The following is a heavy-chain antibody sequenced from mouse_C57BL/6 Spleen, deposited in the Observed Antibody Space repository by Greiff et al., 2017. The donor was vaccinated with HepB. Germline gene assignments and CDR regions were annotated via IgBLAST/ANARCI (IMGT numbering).Heavy chain of an antibody. CDR2: IDPSDSET. Sequence: QVQLQQPGAELVRPGSSVKLSCKASGYTFTSYWMHWVKQRPIQGLEWIGNIDPSDSETHYNQKFKDKATLTVDKSSSTAYMQLSSLTSEDSAVYFCARRGSSIAMDYWGQGTSVTVSS. V-gene: IGHV1-52*01. D-gene: IGHD1-1*01. CDR3: ARRGSSIAMDY. CDR1: GYTFTSYW. J-gene: IGHJ4*01.